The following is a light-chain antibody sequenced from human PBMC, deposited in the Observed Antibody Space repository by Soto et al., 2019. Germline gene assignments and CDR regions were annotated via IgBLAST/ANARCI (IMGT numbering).Light chain of an antibody. CDR1: DIGSKS. V-gene: IGLV3-21*04. Sequence: SYDLTQPPSVSVAPGKTARITCGESDIGSKSVNWYLQKPGQAPVLVIYYDRHRPSGIPERFSGSNSGNTATLTISRVEAGDEADYYCQVWDSGSDHVVFGGGTKLTVL. J-gene: IGLJ2*01. CDR3: QVWDSGSDHVV. CDR2: YDR.